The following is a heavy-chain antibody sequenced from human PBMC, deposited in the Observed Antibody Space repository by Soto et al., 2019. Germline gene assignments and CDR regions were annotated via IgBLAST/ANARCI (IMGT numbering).Heavy chain of an antibody. D-gene: IGHD3-22*01. Sequence: ASVKVSCKASGYTFTSYGISWVRKAPGQGLEWMGWISAYNGNTNYAQKLQGRVTMTTDTSTSTAYMELRSLRSDDTAVYYCARDNLYYYDSSGYYSRGGMDVWGQGTTVTVSS. J-gene: IGHJ6*02. CDR2: ISAYNGNT. CDR1: GYTFTSYG. CDR3: ARDNLYYYDSSGYYSRGGMDV. V-gene: IGHV1-18*04.